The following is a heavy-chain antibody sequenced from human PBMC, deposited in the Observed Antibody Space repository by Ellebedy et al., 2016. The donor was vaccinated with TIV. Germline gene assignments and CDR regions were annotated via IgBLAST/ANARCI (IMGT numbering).Heavy chain of an antibody. CDR2: ISPNSGVT. Sequence: ASVKVSCXASGYTFTAYYMLWVRQAPGQGLEWMGWISPNSGVTKYAQKFQGRVTMTRDTSISTAYMALSRLRSDDTAVYYCTRDLMIRGVMYWFDSWGQGTLVTVSS. D-gene: IGHD3-10*01. J-gene: IGHJ5*01. V-gene: IGHV1-2*02. CDR3: TRDLMIRGVMYWFDS. CDR1: GYTFTAYY.